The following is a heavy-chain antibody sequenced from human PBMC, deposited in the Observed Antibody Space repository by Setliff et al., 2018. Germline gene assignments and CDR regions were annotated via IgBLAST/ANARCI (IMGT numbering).Heavy chain of an antibody. Sequence: SETLSLTCAVYGGSFSAYYWTWIRQPPGKGLEWIGEIDHSGSTNHNPSLKSRVSISIDTSKNQFSLKLSSVTAADTAVYYCARWMEYYQRDNRGEGGMDVWGKGTTVTVSS. J-gene: IGHJ6*03. CDR1: GGSFSAYY. V-gene: IGHV4-34*01. CDR3: ARWMEYYQRDNRGEGGMDV. CDR2: IDHSGST. D-gene: IGHD2-2*01.